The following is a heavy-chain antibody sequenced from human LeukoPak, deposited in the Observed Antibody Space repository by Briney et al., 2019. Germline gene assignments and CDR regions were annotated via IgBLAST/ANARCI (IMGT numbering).Heavy chain of an antibody. V-gene: IGHV5-51*01. J-gene: IGHJ4*02. CDR2: IYPGDSDT. CDR3: LAAMPSPAPGY. CDR1: GYSFTSYW. Sequence: RGESLQISCKGSGYSFTSYWIGWVRQLPGKGLEWMGIIYPGDSDTRYSPSFQGQVTISADKSISTAYLQWSSLKASDTAMYYCLAAMPSPAPGYWGQGTLVTVSS. D-gene: IGHD2-2*01.